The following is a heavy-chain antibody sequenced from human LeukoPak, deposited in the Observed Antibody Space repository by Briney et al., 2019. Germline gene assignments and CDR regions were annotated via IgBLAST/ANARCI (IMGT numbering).Heavy chain of an antibody. D-gene: IGHD3-22*01. CDR3: ARVLYYYDSSGYLHYFDY. CDR1: GYTFTSYG. V-gene: IGHV1-18*01. CDR2: ISAYNGIT. Sequence: ASVKVSCKASGYTFTSYGISWVRQAPGQGLEWMGWISAYNGITNYAQKLQGRVTMTTDTSTSTAYMELRSLRSDDTAVYYCARVLYYYDSSGYLHYFDYWGQGTLVTVSS. J-gene: IGHJ4*02.